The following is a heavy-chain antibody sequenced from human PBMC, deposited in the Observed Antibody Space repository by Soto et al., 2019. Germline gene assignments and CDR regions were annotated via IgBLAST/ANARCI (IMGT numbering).Heavy chain of an antibody. V-gene: IGHV4-59*08. Sequence: QVQLQESGPGLVKPSETLSLTCTVSGDSISGYNLAWIRQTPGKGLEWIGYFRSGGGTSYNPSLRSRVAISADTSTEQSSLRLSSVTAADTAVYYCVRQGIGVLHGLVDVWGQGTTVTVSS. D-gene: IGHD3-10*01. J-gene: IGHJ6*02. CDR3: VRQGIGVLHGLVDV. CDR1: GDSISGYN. CDR2: FRSGGGT.